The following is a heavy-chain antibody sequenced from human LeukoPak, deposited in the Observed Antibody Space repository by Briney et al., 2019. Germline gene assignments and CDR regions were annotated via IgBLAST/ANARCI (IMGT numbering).Heavy chain of an antibody. D-gene: IGHD1-26*01. CDR2: IHSSGAT. V-gene: IGHV3-53*01. CDR3: AKHSGSYYRLPFDY. J-gene: IGHJ4*02. CDR1: GFTGSNNY. Sequence: GGSLRLSCAASGFTGSNNYVSWVRQAPGMGLERVSAIHSSGATCYADSVKGRFTISRDNSKNTMYLQMNSLRVEDTAVYYCAKHSGSYYRLPFDYWGQGTLVTVSS.